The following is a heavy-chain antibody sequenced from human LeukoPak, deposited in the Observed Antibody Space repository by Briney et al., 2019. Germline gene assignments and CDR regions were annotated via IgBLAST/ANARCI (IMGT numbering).Heavy chain of an antibody. CDR1: GGSYSGYY. CDR2: INHSGST. CDR3: ARFSPKFNSGWYVRDY. V-gene: IGHV4-34*01. J-gene: IGHJ4*02. Sequence: SETLSLTCAVYGGSYSGYYWSWIRQPPGKRLEWIGEINHSGSTNYNPSLKSRVTISVDTSKNQFSLKLSSVTAADTPVYYCARFSPKFNSGWYVRDYWAQGTLVTVSS. D-gene: IGHD6-19*01.